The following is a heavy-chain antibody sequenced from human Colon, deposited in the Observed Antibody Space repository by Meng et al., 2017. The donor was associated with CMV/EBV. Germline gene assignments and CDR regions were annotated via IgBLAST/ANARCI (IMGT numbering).Heavy chain of an antibody. D-gene: IGHD2-2*01. V-gene: IGHV1-2*02. J-gene: IGHJ6*02. CDR3: ARLEGGPYCSSTSCYRPSNYYYGMDV. Sequence: SVKVSCKASGYTFTGYYMHWVRQAPGQGLEWMGWINPNSGGTNYAQKFQGRVTMTRDTSISTAYMELSRLRSDDTAVYYCARLEGGPYCSSTSCYRPSNYYYGMDVWGQGTTVTVSS. CDR2: INPNSGGT. CDR1: GYTFTGYY.